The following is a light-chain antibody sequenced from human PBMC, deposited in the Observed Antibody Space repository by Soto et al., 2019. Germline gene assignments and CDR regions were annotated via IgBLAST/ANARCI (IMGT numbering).Light chain of an antibody. CDR3: CSFAGSSTLYV. CDR1: SSDVGGYNY. Sequence: QSALTQPRSVSGSPGQSVTISCTGTSSDVGGYNYVSWYQHHPSKAPKLIIYDVSKRPSGVPDRFSGSKSGNTASLTISGLQAEDEADYYCCSFAGSSTLYVFGIGTKLTVL. V-gene: IGLV2-11*01. CDR2: DVS. J-gene: IGLJ1*01.